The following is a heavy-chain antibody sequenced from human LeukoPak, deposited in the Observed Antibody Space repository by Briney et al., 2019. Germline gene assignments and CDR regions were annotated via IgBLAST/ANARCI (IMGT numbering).Heavy chain of an antibody. Sequence: GGSLRLSCAASGFTFSNYGMSWVRQAPGKGLEWVSGISGSGGSTYYADSVKGRFTISRDNSKNTLFLQMNSLRAEDTAVYYCARAGRKSRGVDLVRKKETGYYYYMDVWGKGTTVTVSS. CDR1: GFTFSNYG. V-gene: IGHV3-23*01. CDR2: ISGSGGST. CDR3: ARAGRKSRGVDLVRKKETGYYYYMDV. D-gene: IGHD3-10*02. J-gene: IGHJ6*03.